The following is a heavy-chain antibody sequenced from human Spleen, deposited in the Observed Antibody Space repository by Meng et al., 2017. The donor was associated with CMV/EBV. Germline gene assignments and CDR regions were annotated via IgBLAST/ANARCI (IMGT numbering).Heavy chain of an antibody. CDR2: INPQTTNT. CDR1: GYIFNTHG. V-gene: IGHV1-18*01. CDR3: AQGEVLRNEYYYYGMDV. Sequence: ASVKVSCKTSGYIFNTHGISWVRQAPGHGLEWIGWINPQTTNTNHGPKVQGRIKMTTDTSTSTVFMELSSLRSEDTAVYYCAQGEVLRNEYYYYGMDVWGQGTTVTVSS. D-gene: IGHD1-26*01. J-gene: IGHJ6*02.